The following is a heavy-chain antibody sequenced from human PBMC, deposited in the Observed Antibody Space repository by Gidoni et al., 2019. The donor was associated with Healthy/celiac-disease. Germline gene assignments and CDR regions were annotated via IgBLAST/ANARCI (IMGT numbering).Heavy chain of an antibody. CDR1: CFTFSSYA. D-gene: IGHD6-13*01. CDR2: ISGGGGST. V-gene: IGHV3-23*01. Sequence: EVQLLESGGGLVPPGGSLRPYCAASCFTFSSYALSWVRHAPGKGLEWVSAISGGGGSTYYADSVKGRFTISRDNSKNTLYLQMNSRRAEDTAVYYCAKETYSSSWYTIDYWGQGTLVTVSS. CDR3: AKETYSSSWYTIDY. J-gene: IGHJ4*02.